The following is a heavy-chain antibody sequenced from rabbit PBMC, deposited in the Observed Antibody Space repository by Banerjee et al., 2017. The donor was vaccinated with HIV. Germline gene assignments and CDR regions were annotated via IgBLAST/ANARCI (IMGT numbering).Heavy chain of an antibody. J-gene: IGHJ4*01. V-gene: IGHV1S45*01. CDR2: IDTHSSGST. D-gene: IGHD2-1*01. Sequence: QEQLVESGGGLVKPEGSLTLTCTASGFSFSNNYWMCWVRQAPGKGLEWIACIDTHSSGSTYYANWAQGRFTISKISSTTVTLQMTSLTAADTATYFCARGAGHADYGDASLWGPGTLVTVS. CDR3: ARGAGHADYGDASL. CDR1: GFSFSNNYW.